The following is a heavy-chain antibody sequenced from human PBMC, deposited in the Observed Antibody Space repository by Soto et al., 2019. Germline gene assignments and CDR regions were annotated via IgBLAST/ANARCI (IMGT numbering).Heavy chain of an antibody. V-gene: IGHV1-69*13. D-gene: IGHD2-15*01. CDR3: AREVYCSGGSCQKYYFDY. CDR1: GGTFSSYA. J-gene: IGHJ4*02. CDR2: IIPIFGTA. Sequence: SVKVSCKASGGTFSSYAISWVPQAPGQGLEWMGGIIPIFGTANYAQKFQGRVTITADESTSTAYMELSSLRSEDTAVYYCAREVYCSGGSCQKYYFDYWGQGTLVTVS.